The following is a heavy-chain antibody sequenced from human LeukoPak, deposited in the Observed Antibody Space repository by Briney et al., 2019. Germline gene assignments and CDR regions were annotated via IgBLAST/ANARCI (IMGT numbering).Heavy chain of an antibody. CDR1: GFTFSSYS. CDR2: ISSSSSYI. Sequence: PGGSLRLSCAASGFTFSSYSMNWVRQAPGKGLEWVSSISSSSSYIYYADSVKGRFTISRDNAKNSLYLQMNSLRAEDTAVYYCARDGESSSWLHDAFDIWGQGTMVTVSS. J-gene: IGHJ3*02. V-gene: IGHV3-21*01. D-gene: IGHD6-13*01. CDR3: ARDGESSSWLHDAFDI.